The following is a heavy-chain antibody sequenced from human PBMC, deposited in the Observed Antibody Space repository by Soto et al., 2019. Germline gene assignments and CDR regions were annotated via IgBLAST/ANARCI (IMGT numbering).Heavy chain of an antibody. CDR3: ATANTPYAFDM. CDR1: GLTFSISW. CDR2: INPAGNVQ. J-gene: IGHJ3*02. Sequence: VQLVECGGGLVQPGASLRLSCTASGLTFSISWMTWVRQAPGEGLEWVSNINPAGNVQHYADSVKERFTISRDNAKNSLFLQMSGLRVEDTAVYYCATANTPYAFDMWGQGTMVTVSS. V-gene: IGHV3-7*01.